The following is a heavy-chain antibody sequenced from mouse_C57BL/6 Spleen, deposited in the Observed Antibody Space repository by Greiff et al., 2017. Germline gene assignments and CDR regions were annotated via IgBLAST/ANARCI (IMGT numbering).Heavy chain of an antibody. CDR1: GYTFTSYW. CDR2: INPSSGYT. D-gene: IGHD1-1*01. V-gene: IGHV1-7*01. Sequence: VQLQQSGAELAKPGASVKLSCKASGYTFTSYWMHWVKQRPGQGLEWIGYINPSSGYTKYNQKFKDKATLTAAKSSSTAYMQLSSLTYEDSAVYYCARGLLRSYAMDYWGQGTSVTVSS. CDR3: ARGLLRSYAMDY. J-gene: IGHJ4*01.